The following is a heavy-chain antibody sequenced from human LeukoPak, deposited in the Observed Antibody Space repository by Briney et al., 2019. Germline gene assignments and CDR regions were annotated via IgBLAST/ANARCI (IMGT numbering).Heavy chain of an antibody. CDR1: GYTFTSYG. CDR2: ISAYNGNT. CDR3: ARGVRRFLEWSTYYFDY. V-gene: IGHV1-18*01. J-gene: IGHJ4*02. Sequence: ASVKVSCKASGYTFTSYGISWVRQAPGQGLEWMGWISAYNGNTNYAQKLQGRVTMTTDTSTSTAYMELRSLRSDDTAVYYCARGVRRFLEWSTYYFDYWGQGTLVTVSS. D-gene: IGHD3-3*01.